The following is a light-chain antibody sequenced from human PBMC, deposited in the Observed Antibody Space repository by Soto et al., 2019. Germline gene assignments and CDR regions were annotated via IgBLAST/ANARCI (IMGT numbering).Light chain of an antibody. CDR2: EVS. J-gene: IGLJ1*01. Sequence: QSALTQPASVSGSPGQSITISCTGTSSDVGGYNYVSWYQQHPGKAPKLMIYEVSNRPSGVSNRFSGSKSGNTASLTISGLQDEDEADYYYSSYNSSSTRYVFGTGTKLTVL. CDR3: SSYNSSSTRYV. CDR1: SSDVGGYNY. V-gene: IGLV2-14*01.